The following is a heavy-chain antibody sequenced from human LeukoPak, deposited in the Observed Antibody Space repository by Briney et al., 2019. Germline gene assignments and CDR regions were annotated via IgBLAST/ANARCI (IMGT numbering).Heavy chain of an antibody. Sequence: GGSLRLSCAASGFTFSSYGMHWVRQAPGKGLEWVAVISYDGSNKYYADSVKGRFTISRDNSKNTLYLQMNSLRAEDTAVYYCAKEGRDPGYSYGYSALYFDYWGQGTLVTVSS. CDR3: AKEGRDPGYSYGYSALYFDY. J-gene: IGHJ4*02. D-gene: IGHD5-18*01. CDR2: ISYDGSNK. V-gene: IGHV3-30*18. CDR1: GFTFSSYG.